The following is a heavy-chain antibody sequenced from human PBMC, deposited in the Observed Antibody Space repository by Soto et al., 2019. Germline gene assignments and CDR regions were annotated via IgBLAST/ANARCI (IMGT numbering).Heavy chain of an antibody. V-gene: IGHV4-34*01. CDR2: INHSGST. Sequence: SETLSLTCAVYGGSFIGYYWSWIRQPPGKGLEWIGEINHSGSTNYNPSLKSRVTISVDTSKNQFSLKLSSVTAADTAVYYCARGPRIAVAGPFDYWGQGTLVTVSS. D-gene: IGHD6-19*01. CDR3: ARGPRIAVAGPFDY. CDR1: GGSFIGYY. J-gene: IGHJ4*02.